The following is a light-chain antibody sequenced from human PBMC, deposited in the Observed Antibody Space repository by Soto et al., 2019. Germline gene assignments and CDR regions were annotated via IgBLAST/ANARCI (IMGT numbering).Light chain of an antibody. J-gene: IGKJ1*01. CDR2: DAS. CDR3: HQRSRWPT. CDR1: PTVSSQ. Sequence: LLTQSPATLSLSPGESATLSCRASPTVSSQLAWYQQKPGQAPRLLIYDASKRATGVPGRFSGSGSGTDFTLTISSLEPGDFGVYYGHQRSRWPTFGQGTRVEIK. V-gene: IGKV3-11*01.